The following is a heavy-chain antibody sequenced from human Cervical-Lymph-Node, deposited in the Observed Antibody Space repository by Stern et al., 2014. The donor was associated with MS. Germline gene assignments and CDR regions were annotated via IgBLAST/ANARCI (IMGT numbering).Heavy chain of an antibody. D-gene: IGHD3-10*01. CDR2: INAGNGNT. Sequence: VQLMQSGAEVKKPGASVKVSCKASGYTFTTYAIHWVRQAPGQRLEWMGWINAGNGNTKYSLKFQGRFTITRETSASTADMDLSSLRSKDTAVYSCARGPNFYGSGSFPRAFHWFDPWGQGSLLTVSS. CDR1: GYTFTTYA. J-gene: IGHJ5*02. V-gene: IGHV1-3*01. CDR3: ARGPNFYGSGSFPRAFHWFDP.